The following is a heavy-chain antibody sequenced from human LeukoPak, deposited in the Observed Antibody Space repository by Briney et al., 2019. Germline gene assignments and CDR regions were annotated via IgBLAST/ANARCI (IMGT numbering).Heavy chain of an antibody. D-gene: IGHD3-3*01. CDR3: ARGGPDYDFWSGYPLYMDV. CDR1: GYTFTSYD. Sequence: ASVKVSCKASGYTFTSYDINWVRQATGQGLEWMGWMNPNSGNTGYAQKFQGRVTITRNTSISTAYMELSSLRSEDTAVYYCARGGPDYDFWSGYPLYMDVWGKGTTVTVSS. J-gene: IGHJ6*03. CDR2: MNPNSGNT. V-gene: IGHV1-8*03.